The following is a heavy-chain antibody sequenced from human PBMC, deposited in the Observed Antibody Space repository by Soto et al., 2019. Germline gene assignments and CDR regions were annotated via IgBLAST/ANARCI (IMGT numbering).Heavy chain of an antibody. J-gene: IGHJ4*02. Sequence: EVQLVESGGDLVQPGGSLRLSCAASGFTFGSYWMSWVRQAPGKGLEWVADIKEDGSEKYYVDSVKGRFTISRDNAKNSVFLQMNSLRVDDTAVYYCARDWVSYGENAGLSFDYWGQGILVTVSS. CDR3: ARDWVSYGENAGLSFDY. V-gene: IGHV3-7*01. D-gene: IGHD4-17*01. CDR2: IKEDGSEK. CDR1: GFTFGSYW.